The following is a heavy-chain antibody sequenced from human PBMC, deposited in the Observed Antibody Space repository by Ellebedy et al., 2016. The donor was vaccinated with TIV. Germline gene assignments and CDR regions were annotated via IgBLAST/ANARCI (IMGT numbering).Heavy chain of an antibody. CDR2: ISSSSSYI. D-gene: IGHD4-11*01. V-gene: IGHV3-21*01. CDR3: ARDMDYREPNWFNP. Sequence: GESLKISXAASGFTFSSYSMNWVRQAPGKGLEWVSSISSSSSYIYYADSVKGRFTISRDNAKNSLYLQMNSLRAEDTAVYYCARDMDYREPNWFNPWGQGTLVTVSS. CDR1: GFTFSSYS. J-gene: IGHJ5*02.